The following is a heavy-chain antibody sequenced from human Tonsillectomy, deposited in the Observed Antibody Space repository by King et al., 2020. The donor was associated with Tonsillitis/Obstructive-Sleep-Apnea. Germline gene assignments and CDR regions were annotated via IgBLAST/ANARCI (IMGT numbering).Heavy chain of an antibody. CDR3: AHRRKWNWFDP. D-gene: IGHD1-26*01. Sequence: TLKESGPTLVKPTQTLTLTCTFSGFSLSTSGVGVGWIRQPPGKALEWLGIIYWDDDKRYSPSLKGRLTISKDTSKNQVVLTMTNMDPVDTGTYYCAHRRKWNWFDPWGQGTLVTVSS. CDR1: GFSLSTSGVG. V-gene: IGHV2-5*02. J-gene: IGHJ5*02. CDR2: IYWDDDK.